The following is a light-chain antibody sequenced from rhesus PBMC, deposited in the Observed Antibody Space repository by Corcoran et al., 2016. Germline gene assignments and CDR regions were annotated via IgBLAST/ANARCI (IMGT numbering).Light chain of an antibody. CDR2: EVT. V-gene: IGLV2-32*01. J-gene: IGLJ1*01. CDR3: CSYAGSYTFI. Sequence: QAALTQPRSVSGSPGQSVTISCTGTSSDIGGYNYVSWYQQHPGTAPKLMIYEVTKRPSGVSDHFSGSKSGNTASLTISGLQAEDEADYYCCSYAGSYTFIFGAGTRLTVL. CDR1: SSDIGGYNY.